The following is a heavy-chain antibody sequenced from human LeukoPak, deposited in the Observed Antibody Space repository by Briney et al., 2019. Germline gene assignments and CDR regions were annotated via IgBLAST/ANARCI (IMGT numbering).Heavy chain of an antibody. V-gene: IGHV1-18*01. J-gene: IGHJ4*02. CDR3: ARGGGRSHTVVTPVDY. Sequence: ASVKVSCKASSYTFTSYGITWVRQAPGQGLEWMGWISAYNGDTKYAQKLQGRVTMTTDTSTSTAYMELRSLRSDDTAVYYCARGGGRSHTVVTPVDYWGQGTLVTVSS. CDR1: SYTFTSYG. CDR2: ISAYNGDT. D-gene: IGHD4-23*01.